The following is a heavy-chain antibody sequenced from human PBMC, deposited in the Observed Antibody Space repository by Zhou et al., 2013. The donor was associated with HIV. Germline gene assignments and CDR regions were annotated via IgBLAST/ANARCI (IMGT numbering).Heavy chain of an antibody. J-gene: IGHJ4*02. CDR2: IIPISGTV. CDR3: ARDHYDILTAH. CDR1: GGTDSSYA. V-gene: IGHV1-69*05. D-gene: IGHD3-9*01. Sequence: QVQLVQSGAEVKKPGSSVKVSCKASGGTDSSYAIYWVRQAPGQGLEWMGGIIPISGTVNYAQKFQGRVTITTDEATSTAYMELTSLRSEDTAVYYCARDHYDILTAHWGQGTLVTVSS.